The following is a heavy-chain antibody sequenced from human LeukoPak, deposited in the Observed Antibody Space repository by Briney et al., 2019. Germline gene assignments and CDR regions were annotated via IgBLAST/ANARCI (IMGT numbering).Heavy chain of an antibody. V-gene: IGHV3-48*03. CDR1: GFTFSNHE. J-gene: IGHJ3*02. CDR2: ILSSGSTM. Sequence: GGSLRLSCAASGFTFSNHEMNWVRQAPGKGLEWISYILSSGSTMYYADSVKGRFTISRDHAKNSLYLQMNSLRAEDTAVYYCTRGGYCSGGTCYRLNAFDIWGQGTTVTVSS. D-gene: IGHD2-15*01. CDR3: TRGGYCSGGTCYRLNAFDI.